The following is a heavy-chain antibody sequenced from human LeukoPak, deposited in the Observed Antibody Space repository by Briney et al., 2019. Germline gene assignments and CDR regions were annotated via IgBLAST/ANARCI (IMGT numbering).Heavy chain of an antibody. CDR2: IRYDGSNK. CDR3: AKAPAGSYYYYYYYMDV. V-gene: IGHV3-30*02. Sequence: GGSLRLSCAASGFTFSSYGMHWVRQAPGKGLEWVAFIRYDGSNKYYADSVKGRFTISRDNSKNTLYLQMDSLRAEDTAVYYCAKAPAGSYYYYYYYMDVWGKGTTVTVSS. J-gene: IGHJ6*03. CDR1: GFTFSSYG. D-gene: IGHD1-26*01.